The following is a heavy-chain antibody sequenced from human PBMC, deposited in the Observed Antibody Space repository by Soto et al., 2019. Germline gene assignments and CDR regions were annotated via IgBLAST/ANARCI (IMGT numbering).Heavy chain of an antibody. CDR2: IYYSGST. J-gene: IGHJ4*02. D-gene: IGHD1-26*01. CDR3: ARDNLGGSYYDY. Sequence: SETLSLTGTVSGGSISSYYWSWIRQPPGKGLEWIGYIYYSGSTNYNPSLKSRVTISVDTSKNQFSLKLSSVTAAATAVYYCARDNLGGSYYDYWGQGTLVTVSS. CDR1: GGSISSYY. V-gene: IGHV4-59*01.